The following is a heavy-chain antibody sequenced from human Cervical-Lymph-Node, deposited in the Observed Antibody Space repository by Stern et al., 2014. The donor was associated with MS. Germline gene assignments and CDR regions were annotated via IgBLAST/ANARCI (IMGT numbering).Heavy chain of an antibody. V-gene: IGHV1-18*01. D-gene: IGHD2-15*01. CDR1: GYTFSSYG. CDR3: ARDSIAVPAKTGDY. CDR2: ISGYNDNT. Sequence: VQLVQSGAEVKKPGASVKVSCEASGYTFSSYGISWVRQAPGQGLEWVGWISGYNDNTKYTQKVQGRVTMTTDTSTSTAYMELRSLRSDDTAVYYCARDSIAVPAKTGDYWCQGTLVTVSS. J-gene: IGHJ4*02.